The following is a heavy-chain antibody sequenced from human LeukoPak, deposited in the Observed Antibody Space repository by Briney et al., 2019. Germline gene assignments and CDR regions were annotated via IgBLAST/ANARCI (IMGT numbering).Heavy chain of an antibody. D-gene: IGHD1-14*01. V-gene: IGHV1-18*01. J-gene: IGHJ6*03. CDR2: ISAYNGNT. CDR3: ARPVGRSPDWQKSGYYMDV. Sequence: ASVKVSCKASGYTFTSYGISWVRQAPGQGLEWMGWISAYNGNTNYAQKLQGRVTMTTDTSTSTAYLELRSLRSDDTAVYYCARPVGRSPDWQKSGYYMDVWGKGTTVTVSS. CDR1: GYTFTSYG.